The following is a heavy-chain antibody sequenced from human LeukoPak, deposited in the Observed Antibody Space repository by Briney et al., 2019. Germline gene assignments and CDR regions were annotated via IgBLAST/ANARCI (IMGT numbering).Heavy chain of an antibody. J-gene: IGHJ4*02. Sequence: GESLKISCKGSGYKFTNYWIAWVRQMPGQGLEWLGIIYPRDSDTRYSPSFQGQVSISVDTSIDTAYLQWSSVKASDTAMYYCARLLAAPYYINFWGQGTLVTVSS. CDR3: ARLLAAPYYINF. CDR1: GYKFTNYW. V-gene: IGHV5-51*01. CDR2: IYPRDSDT. D-gene: IGHD6-25*01.